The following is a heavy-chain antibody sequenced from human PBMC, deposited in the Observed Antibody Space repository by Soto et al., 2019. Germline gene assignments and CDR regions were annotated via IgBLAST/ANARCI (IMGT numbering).Heavy chain of an antibody. V-gene: IGHV4-39*01. CDR3: AAFVVPASRNTGFDF. CDR2: IFYGGST. CDR1: GVSIKTNDYY. J-gene: IGHJ4*02. Sequence: SETLSLTCIVSGVSIKTNDYYWGWVRQPPGKGLEWIGNIFYGGSTFYNPSLRTRLSISVGTSKNQFSLRLNSVTAADTAVYYCAAFVVPASRNTGFDFWGQGTLVTVSS. D-gene: IGHD2-15*01.